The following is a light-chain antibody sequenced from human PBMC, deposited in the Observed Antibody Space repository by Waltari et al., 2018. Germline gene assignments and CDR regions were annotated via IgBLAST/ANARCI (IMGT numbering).Light chain of an antibody. CDR3: MQGLHWPRT. J-gene: IGKJ1*01. V-gene: IGKV2-30*01. CDR2: KVS. Sequence: DVVMTQSPLSLPVTLGQPASISCRSSQSLVNNDGNTFLSWFQQRPGQSPRRLIYKVSNRDSGVPDRFSGSGSGTDFTLKISRVEAEDVGVYYGMQGLHWPRTFGQGTKVEIK. CDR1: QSLVNNDGNTF.